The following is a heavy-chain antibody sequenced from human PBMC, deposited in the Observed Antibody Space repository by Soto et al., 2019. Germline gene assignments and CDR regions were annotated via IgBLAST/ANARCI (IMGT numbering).Heavy chain of an antibody. CDR2: ISAYNGNT. V-gene: IGHV1-18*01. CDR3: ARDPSYNWNYVGWFDP. Sequence: ASVKVSCKASGYTFTSYGISWVRQAPGQGLEWMGWISAYNGNTNYAQKLQGRVTMTTDTSTSTAYMELRSLRSDDTAVYYCARDPSYNWNYVGWFDPWGQGTLVPVSS. J-gene: IGHJ5*02. CDR1: GYTFTSYG. D-gene: IGHD1-7*01.